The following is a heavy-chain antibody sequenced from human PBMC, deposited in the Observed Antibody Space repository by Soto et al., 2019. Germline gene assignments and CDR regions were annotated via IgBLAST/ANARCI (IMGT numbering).Heavy chain of an antibody. CDR1: GGSISSSSYY. D-gene: IGHD5-12*01. Sequence: QLQLQESGPGLVKPSETLSLTCTVSGGSISSSSYYWGWIRQPPGKGLEWIGSIYYSGSTYYNPSLKSRVTISVDTSKNQFSLKLSSVTAADTAVYYCARQNIVATIVGDYFDYWGQGTLVTVSS. CDR2: IYYSGST. V-gene: IGHV4-39*01. J-gene: IGHJ4*02. CDR3: ARQNIVATIVGDYFDY.